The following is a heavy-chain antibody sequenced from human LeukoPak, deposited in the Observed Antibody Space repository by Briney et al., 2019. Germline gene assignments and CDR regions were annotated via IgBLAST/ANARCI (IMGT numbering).Heavy chain of an antibody. CDR3: AKEQKTYYYYYFLDV. J-gene: IGHJ6*03. CDR2: ISGSGGST. CDR1: GFTFSSYA. V-gene: IGHV3-23*01. Sequence: GGSLRLSCAASGFTFSSYAMGWVRQAPGRGLECVSAISGSGGSTYYADPVKGLFTISRDNAKNTLYLQINSLRAEDTALYYCAKEQKTYYYYYFLDVWGKGTTVTVSS.